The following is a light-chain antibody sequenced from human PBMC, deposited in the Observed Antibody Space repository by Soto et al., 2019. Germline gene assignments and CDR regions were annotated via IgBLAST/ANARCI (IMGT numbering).Light chain of an antibody. Sequence: DIPMTQSPSSLSASVGDSVTITCRASQSFSNSLNWYQQQPGKAPKLLIYAASALQSGVPSRFSGSGTGTDFTLTISSLQPEDFATYYCQQTYSTPRTFGQGTKLEMK. CDR2: AAS. J-gene: IGKJ2*01. V-gene: IGKV1-39*01. CDR1: QSFSNS. CDR3: QQTYSTPRT.